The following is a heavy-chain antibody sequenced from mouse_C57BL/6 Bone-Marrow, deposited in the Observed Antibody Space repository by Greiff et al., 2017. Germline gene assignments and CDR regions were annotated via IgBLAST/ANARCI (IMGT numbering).Heavy chain of an antibody. D-gene: IGHD1-1*01. Sequence: QVQLQQSGAELARPGASVKLSCKASGYTFTSYGISWVKQRTGQGLEWIGEIYPRSGNTYYNEKFKGKATLTADKSSSTAYMGLRSLTSEDSAVYFCARSGYCGSPFAYWGQGTLVTVSA. CDR1: GYTFTSYG. J-gene: IGHJ3*01. V-gene: IGHV1-81*01. CDR2: IYPRSGNT. CDR3: ARSGYCGSPFAY.